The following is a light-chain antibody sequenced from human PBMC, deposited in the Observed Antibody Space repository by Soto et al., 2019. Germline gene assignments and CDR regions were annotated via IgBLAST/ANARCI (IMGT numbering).Light chain of an antibody. J-gene: IGKJ3*01. CDR1: QGIRNY. Sequence: DIQMTQSPTSLSASVGDRVTITCRASQGIRNYVAWYQQIPGKAPKLLIYAASTLQSGVPSRFSGSGSGTDFTLTSNELQPEDVATYSCQKYSSVPVFGPGTKVEIK. V-gene: IGKV1-27*01. CDR3: QKYSSVPV. CDR2: AAS.